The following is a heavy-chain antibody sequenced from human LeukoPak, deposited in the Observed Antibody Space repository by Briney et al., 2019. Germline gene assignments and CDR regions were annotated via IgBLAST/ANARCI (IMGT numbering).Heavy chain of an antibody. D-gene: IGHD1-14*01. Sequence: GGSLRLSCVGSGFTFSTYEMTWVRQAPGKGLEWVSAISGSGGSTYYADSVKGRFTISRGNSKNTLYLQMNSLRAEDTAVYYCAKSGTLSVPFFSYFDYWGQGTLVTVSS. V-gene: IGHV3-23*01. CDR3: AKSGTLSVPFFSYFDY. CDR1: GFTFSTYE. CDR2: ISGSGGST. J-gene: IGHJ4*02.